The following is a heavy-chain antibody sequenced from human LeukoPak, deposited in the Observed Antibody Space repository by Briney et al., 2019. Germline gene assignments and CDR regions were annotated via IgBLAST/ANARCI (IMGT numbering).Heavy chain of an antibody. CDR1: GFTFDDYA. CDR2: ISWNSGTK. Sequence: TGGSLRLSCAASGFTFDDYAMQWVRHAPGKGLEWVSGISWNSGTKGYADSVKGRFTISRDNAKNSLYLQMNSLRGEDAALYYCAVLHYYAMDVWGQGTTVTVSS. J-gene: IGHJ6*02. CDR3: AVLHYYAMDV. V-gene: IGHV3-9*01. D-gene: IGHD2-8*01.